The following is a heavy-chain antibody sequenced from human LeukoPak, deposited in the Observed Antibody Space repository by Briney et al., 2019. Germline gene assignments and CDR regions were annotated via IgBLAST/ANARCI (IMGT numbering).Heavy chain of an antibody. D-gene: IGHD1-7*01. CDR1: GGSSSGYY. J-gene: IGHJ4*02. V-gene: IGHV4-34*01. Sequence: SETLSLTCAVYGGSSSGYYWSWLRQPPGKGLEWIGEINQSGTTNYNPSLKSRVTISVDTSKNQFSLNLNSLTAADTAVYSCARGRRSGTTPTRFVYCGEGELFTVSS. CDR3: ARGRRSGTTPTRFVY. CDR2: INQSGTT.